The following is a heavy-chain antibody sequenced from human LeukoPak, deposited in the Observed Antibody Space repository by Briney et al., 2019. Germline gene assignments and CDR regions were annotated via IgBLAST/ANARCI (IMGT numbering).Heavy chain of an antibody. J-gene: IGHJ5*02. CDR1: GYTFTSYG. V-gene: IGHV1-18*01. Sequence: ASVKVSCKASGYTFTSYGISWVRQAPGQGLEWMGWISAYNGNTNYAQKLQGRVTMTTDASTSTAYMELRSLRSDDTAVYYCARARAPPSISWFDPWGQGTLVTVSS. D-gene: IGHD3-3*01. CDR2: ISAYNGNT. CDR3: ARARAPPSISWFDP.